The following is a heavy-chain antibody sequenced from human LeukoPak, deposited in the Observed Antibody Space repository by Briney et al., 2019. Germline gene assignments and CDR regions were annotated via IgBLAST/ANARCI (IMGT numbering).Heavy chain of an antibody. CDR1: GFTFSTYG. CDR2: ISYDGNNK. V-gene: IGHV3-30*03. D-gene: IGHD2-8*02. J-gene: IGHJ4*02. Sequence: PGRSLRLSCAASGFTFSTYGLHWVRQAPAKGLEWMAVISYDGNNKYYADSVKGRFTISRDNSKNTLYLQMSSLRLEDTAVYYCARSKTPFAGAFDYWGQGTLVTVSS. CDR3: ARSKTPFAGAFDY.